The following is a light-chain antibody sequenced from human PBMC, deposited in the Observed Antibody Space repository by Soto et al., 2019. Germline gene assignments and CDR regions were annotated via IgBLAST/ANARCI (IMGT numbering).Light chain of an antibody. CDR1: SSDVDDYRY. CDR2: DGT. J-gene: IGLJ1*01. Sequence: QSVQAQPRSVSGSPGQLLTISCTGTSSDVDDYRYVSWYQQYPGKAPKLVIYDGTKRPSGVPDRFSGSNSGNTASLTISGLQAEDEADYYCCSYVTTPEIFGTGTKVTVL. CDR3: CSYVTTPEI. V-gene: IGLV2-11*01.